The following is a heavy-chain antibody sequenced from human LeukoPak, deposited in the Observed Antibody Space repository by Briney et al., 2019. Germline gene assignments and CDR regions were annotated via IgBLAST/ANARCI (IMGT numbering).Heavy chain of an antibody. J-gene: IGHJ4*02. CDR3: ARQSVVRGVNYFDY. CDR1: GYSFPNYW. D-gene: IGHD3-10*01. CDR2: VYPADSDA. Sequence: GESLKISCRGSGYSFPNYWIGWVRQLPGKGLEYMGVVYPADSDATYSPSFQGQVTFSADKSISTAYLQWSSLKASDTAMYYCARQSVVRGVNYFDYWGQGTLVTVSS. V-gene: IGHV5-51*01.